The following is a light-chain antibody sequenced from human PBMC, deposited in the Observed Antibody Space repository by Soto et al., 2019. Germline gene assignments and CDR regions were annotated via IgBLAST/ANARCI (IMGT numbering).Light chain of an antibody. CDR2: DAS. J-gene: IGKJ4*01. CDR1: QSVSRY. V-gene: IGKV3-11*01. Sequence: EIVLTQSPATLSLSPGERATLSCRASQSVSRYLAWYQQKPGQAPRLLIYDASNRATGIPARFSGSGSGTDFTLIIRSLEAEDFAVYYCQQRSNWPLTFGGGTKVEIK. CDR3: QQRSNWPLT.